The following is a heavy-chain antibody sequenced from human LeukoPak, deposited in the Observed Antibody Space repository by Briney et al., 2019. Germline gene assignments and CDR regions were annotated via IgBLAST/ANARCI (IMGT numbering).Heavy chain of an antibody. D-gene: IGHD3-22*01. CDR1: GFTFTSSA. J-gene: IGHJ4*02. CDR2: ISSGGANI. V-gene: IGHV3-21*01. Sequence: PGGSLRLSCAASGFTFTSSAMNWVRQAPGTGLEWVSSISSGGANINYADSVRGRFTISRDNAKNSVYLQVNSLRAEDTAVYYCARDLGYEGRGFYHYFAYWGQGTLVTVSS. CDR3: ARDLGYEGRGFYHYFAY.